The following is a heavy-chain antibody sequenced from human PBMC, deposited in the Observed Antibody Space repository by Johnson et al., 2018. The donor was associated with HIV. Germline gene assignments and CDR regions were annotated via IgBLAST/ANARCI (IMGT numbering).Heavy chain of an antibody. Sequence: VQLVESGGGLVKPGGSLRLSCAASGFTFSNAWMSWVRQAPGKGLEWVGRIKSKTDGGTTDYAAPVKGRFTISRDDSKNTLYLQMNSLKTKDTAVYYCTTGRKGTGAFDIWGQGTMVTVSS. CDR1: GFTFSNAW. CDR3: TTGRKGTGAFDI. D-gene: IGHD1-14*01. V-gene: IGHV3-15*01. J-gene: IGHJ3*02. CDR2: IKSKTDGGTT.